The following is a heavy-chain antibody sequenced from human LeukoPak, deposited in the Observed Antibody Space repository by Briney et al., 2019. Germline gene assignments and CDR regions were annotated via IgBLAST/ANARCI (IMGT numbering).Heavy chain of an antibody. CDR3: ASTVGTAMVANDY. J-gene: IGHJ4*02. D-gene: IGHD5-18*01. CDR1: GGSISSYY. Sequence: SETLSLTCTVSGGSISSYYWSWIRQPPGKGLEWIGYLYYSGSTNYNPSLKSRVTISVDTSKNQFSLKLSSVTAADTAVYYCASTVGTAMVANDYWGQGTLVTVSS. CDR2: LYYSGST. V-gene: IGHV4-59*01.